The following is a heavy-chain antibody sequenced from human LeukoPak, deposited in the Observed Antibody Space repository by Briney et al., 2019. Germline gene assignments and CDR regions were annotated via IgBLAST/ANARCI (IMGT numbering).Heavy chain of an antibody. D-gene: IGHD3-22*01. CDR1: GFTFGSHE. CDR2: VSTGGGNI. CDR3: ARDRIQWLPLDY. Sequence: GGSLRLSCAASGFTFGSHEMNWVRQAPGKGLEWVSYVSTGGGNIYYADSVRGRFTISRDNAKNSLYLQMNSLRAEDTAVYYCARDRIQWLPLDYWGQGALVTVSS. J-gene: IGHJ4*02. V-gene: IGHV3-48*03.